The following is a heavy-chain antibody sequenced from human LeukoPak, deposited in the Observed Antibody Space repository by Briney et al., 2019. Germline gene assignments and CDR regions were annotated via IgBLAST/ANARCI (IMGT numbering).Heavy chain of an antibody. V-gene: IGHV3-66*01. CDR3: ARNYDYENHFDY. D-gene: IGHD3-16*01. Sequence: PGGSLRLSCAASGFTVSSNYVSWVRQAPGKGLEWVSVIYSGGSTYYADSVKGRFTISRDNSKNTLYLQMNSLRAEDTAVYYCARNYDYENHFDYWGQGTLVTVSS. CDR2: IYSGGST. CDR1: GFTVSSNY. J-gene: IGHJ4*02.